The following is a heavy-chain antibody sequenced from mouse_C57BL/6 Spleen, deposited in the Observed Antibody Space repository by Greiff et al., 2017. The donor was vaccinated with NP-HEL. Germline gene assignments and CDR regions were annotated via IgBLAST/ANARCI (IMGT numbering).Heavy chain of an antibody. V-gene: IGHV1-82*01. CDR1: GYAFSSSW. CDR3: AREGTGRGYFDV. D-gene: IGHD4-1*01. Sequence: VQLQQSGPELVKPGASVKISCKASGYAFSSSWMNWVKQRPGKGLEWIGRIYPGDGDTNYNGKFKGKATLTADKSSSTAYMQLSSLTSEDSAVYFCAREGTGRGYFDVWGTGTTVTVSS. CDR2: IYPGDGDT. J-gene: IGHJ1*03.